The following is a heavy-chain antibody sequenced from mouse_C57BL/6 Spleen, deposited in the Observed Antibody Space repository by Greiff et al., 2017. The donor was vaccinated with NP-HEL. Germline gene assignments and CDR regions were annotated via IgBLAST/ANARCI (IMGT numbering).Heavy chain of an antibody. Sequence: EVMLVESGGGLVKPGGSLKLSCAASGFTFSSYTMSWVRPTPEKRLEWVATISGGGGNTYYPDSVKGRFTISRDNAKNTLYLQMSSLRSEDTALYYCARHNYSNYEAMDYWGQGTSVTVSS. CDR3: ARHNYSNYEAMDY. D-gene: IGHD2-5*01. V-gene: IGHV5-9*01. CDR1: GFTFSSYT. J-gene: IGHJ4*01. CDR2: ISGGGGNT.